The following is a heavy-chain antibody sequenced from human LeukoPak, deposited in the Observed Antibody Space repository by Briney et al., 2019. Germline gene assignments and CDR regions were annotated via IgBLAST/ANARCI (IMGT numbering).Heavy chain of an antibody. V-gene: IGHV1-58*02. J-gene: IGHJ6*03. Sequence: GASVKVSCKASGFTFTSSAMQWVRQARGQRLEWIGWIVVGSGNTNYAQKFQERVTITRDMSTSTAYMELSSLRSDDSAVYYCARGVSGAYYYYYMDVWGKGTTVTVSS. CDR3: ARGVSGAYYYYYMDV. CDR2: IVVGSGNT. D-gene: IGHD1-26*01. CDR1: GFTFTSSA.